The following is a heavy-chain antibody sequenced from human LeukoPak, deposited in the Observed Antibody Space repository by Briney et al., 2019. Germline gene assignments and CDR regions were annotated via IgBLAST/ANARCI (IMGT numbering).Heavy chain of an antibody. CDR1: GFTFSSYA. CDR2: ISYDGSNK. Sequence: GRSLRLSCAASGFTFSSYAMHWVRQAPGKGLEWVAVISYDGSNKYYADSVKGRFTISRDNSKNTLYLQMNSLRAEDTAVYYCARGLQYCSIWGQGTLVTVSS. D-gene: IGHD4-11*01. V-gene: IGHV3-30-3*01. CDR3: ARGLQYCSI. J-gene: IGHJ4*02.